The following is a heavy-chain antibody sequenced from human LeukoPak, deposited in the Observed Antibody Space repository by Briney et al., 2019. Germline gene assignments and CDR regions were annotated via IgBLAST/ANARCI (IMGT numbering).Heavy chain of an antibody. Sequence: GGSLRLSCAASGFTFSTYSMNWVRQAPGKGLEWVSSISSTSSYIYYADSLKGRFTISRDNSKNSLYLQMNSLRAEDTAVYYCARDYLGGRYNWFDPWGQGTLVTVSS. CDR3: ARDYLGGRYNWFDP. CDR1: GFTFSTYS. D-gene: IGHD3-10*01. J-gene: IGHJ5*02. CDR2: ISSTSSYI. V-gene: IGHV3-21*01.